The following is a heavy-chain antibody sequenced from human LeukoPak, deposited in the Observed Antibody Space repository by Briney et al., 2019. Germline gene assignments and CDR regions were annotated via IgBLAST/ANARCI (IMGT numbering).Heavy chain of an antibody. V-gene: IGHV4-59*01. CDR2: IYYRGRT. J-gene: IGHJ6*02. D-gene: IGHD6-19*01. Sequence: SETLSLTCTVSGGSISSYYWSWIRQPPGKGLEWIGYIYYRGRTNYNPSLKSRVTISVDTSKNQFSLKLSSVTAADTAVYYCARYYSSGWQRYYYYYYGMDVWGQGTTVTVSS. CDR3: ARYYSSGWQRYYYYYYGMDV. CDR1: GGSISSYY.